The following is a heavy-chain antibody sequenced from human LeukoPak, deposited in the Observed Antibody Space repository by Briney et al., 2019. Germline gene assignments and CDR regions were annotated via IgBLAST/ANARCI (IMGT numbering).Heavy chain of an antibody. CDR1: GDSISSNNYY. CDR2: IYYSGST. CDR3: ARHAFPDYYDSSGYPNWFDP. V-gene: IGHV4-39*01. J-gene: IGHJ5*02. D-gene: IGHD3-22*01. Sequence: SETLSLTCTVSGDSISSNNYYWGWIRQPPGKGLEWIGSIYYSGSTYYNPSLKSRVTISIDTSKNQFSLKLSSVTAADTTVCYCARHAFPDYYDSSGYPNWFDPWGQGTLVTVSS.